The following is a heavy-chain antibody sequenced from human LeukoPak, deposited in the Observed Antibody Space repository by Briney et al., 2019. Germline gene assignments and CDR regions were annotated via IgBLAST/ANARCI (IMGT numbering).Heavy chain of an antibody. V-gene: IGHV5-51*01. CDR2: IYPGDSDS. J-gene: IGHJ6*02. CDR3: AKYQFTPGGYDILTEIYYYYGMDV. Sequence: GESLKISCKGSGYSFTSYWIGWVRQMPGKGLEWMGIIYPGDSDSRYSPSFQGQVTISADKSIRTAYLQWSSLKASDTAMYYCAKYQFTPGGYDILTEIYYYYGMDVWGQGTTVTVSS. CDR1: GYSFTSYW. D-gene: IGHD3-9*01.